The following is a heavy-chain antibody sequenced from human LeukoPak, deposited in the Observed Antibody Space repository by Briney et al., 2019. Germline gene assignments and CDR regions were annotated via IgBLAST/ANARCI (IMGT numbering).Heavy chain of an antibody. Sequence: PGGSLRLSCAASGFTFSSYGMHWVRQAPGKGLEWVAVIWYDGSNKYYADSVKGRFTISRDNSKNTLYLQINSLRDEDTAAYYCARVSGRIQIWPQPFGDGMDVWGQRTTVTVSS. D-gene: IGHD5-18*01. V-gene: IGHV3-33*01. J-gene: IGHJ6*02. CDR2: IWYDGSNK. CDR3: ARVSGRIQIWPQPFGDGMDV. CDR1: GFTFSSYG.